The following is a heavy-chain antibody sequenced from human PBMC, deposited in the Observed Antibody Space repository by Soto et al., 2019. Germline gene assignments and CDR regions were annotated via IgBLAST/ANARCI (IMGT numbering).Heavy chain of an antibody. CDR1: GYTFTGYY. CDR3: ARDLRSPIAVAGTSQYYYYGMDV. CDR2: INPNSGGT. D-gene: IGHD6-19*01. J-gene: IGHJ6*02. Sequence: ASVKVSCKASGYTFTGYYMHWVRQAPGQGLEWMGWINPNSGGTNYAQKFQGWVTMTRDTSISTAYMELSRLRSDDTAVYYCARDLRSPIAVAGTSQYYYYGMDVWGQGTTVTVS. V-gene: IGHV1-2*04.